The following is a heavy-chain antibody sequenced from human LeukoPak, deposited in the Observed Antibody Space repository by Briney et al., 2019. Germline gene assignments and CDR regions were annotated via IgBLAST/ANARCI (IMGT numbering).Heavy chain of an antibody. J-gene: IGHJ3*02. V-gene: IGHV3-48*01. D-gene: IGHD3-3*01. CDR3: ANLFGVVIWYAFDI. Sequence: GGSLRLSCAASGFTFSSYTMNWVRQPPGKGLEWVSNIGTSSTTIYYADSVKGRFTISRDNAKNSLYLQMNSLRAEDTAVYYCANLFGVVIWYAFDIWGQGTMVTVSS. CDR2: IGTSSTTI. CDR1: GFTFSSYT.